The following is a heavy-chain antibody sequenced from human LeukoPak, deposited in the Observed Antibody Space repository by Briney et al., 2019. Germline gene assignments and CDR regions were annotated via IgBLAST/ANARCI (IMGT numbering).Heavy chain of an antibody. CDR2: TIPIVGVE. CDR1: GGTFSKNS. D-gene: IGHD3-16*01. CDR3: ARVKAVGVPVAIDAYFDYGMDV. Sequence: SVKVPCKVSGGTFSKNSISWVRQAPGQGLEWMGRTIPIVGVEHYAPKFQGRVTITADMSTSTAYMDLSSLRSDDTAVYYCARVKAVGVPVAIDAYFDYGMDVWGQGTTVIVSS. V-gene: IGHV1-69*02. J-gene: IGHJ6*02.